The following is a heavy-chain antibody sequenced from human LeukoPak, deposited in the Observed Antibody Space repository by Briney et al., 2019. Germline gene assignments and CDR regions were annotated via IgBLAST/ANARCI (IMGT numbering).Heavy chain of an antibody. CDR2: IFYSGSA. V-gene: IGHV4-39*01. CDR1: GGSMRNENYD. D-gene: IGHD3-3*01. J-gene: IGHJ6*03. Sequence: SETLSLTCTISGGSMRNENYDWGWIRQPPGKGLEWIGSIFYSGSADCNPSLQSRVTMSIETSNNQLSLKLSSVTAADTAVYYCARHFHYDFWSGYYRQNRQNRDHYYYMDVWGKGTTVTVSS. CDR3: ARHFHYDFWSGYYRQNRQNRDHYYYMDV.